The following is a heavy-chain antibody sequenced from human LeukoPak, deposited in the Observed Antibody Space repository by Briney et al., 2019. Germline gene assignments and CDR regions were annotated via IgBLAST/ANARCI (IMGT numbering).Heavy chain of an antibody. D-gene: IGHD3-3*01. CDR3: ARDSHYYDFWSGYYWCWFDP. CDR1: GFTFSSYS. CDR2: ISSSSSYI. Sequence: PGRSLRLSCAASGFTFSSYSMNWVRQAPGKGLEWVSSISSSSSYIYYADSVKGRFTISRDNAKNSLYLQMNSLRAEDTAVYYCARDSHYYDFWSGYYWCWFDPWGQGTLVTVSS. J-gene: IGHJ5*02. V-gene: IGHV3-21*01.